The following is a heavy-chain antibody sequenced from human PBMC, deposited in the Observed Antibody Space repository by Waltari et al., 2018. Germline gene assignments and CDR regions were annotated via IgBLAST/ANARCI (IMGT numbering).Heavy chain of an antibody. D-gene: IGHD3-10*01. J-gene: IGHJ4*02. CDR3: ARTYLYYGSGRSELDY. Sequence: QVRLEQWGADLLKPSETLSLTCAIYSGSFNAYFWTWIRQSPGGGLEWIGDISFSGTTNYNPSLESRGAMSVDVSKNQFSLKLTSVTAADTAVYYCARTYLYYGSGRSELDYWGRGTLVTVSS. CDR1: SGSFNAYF. V-gene: IGHV4-34*01. CDR2: ISFSGTT.